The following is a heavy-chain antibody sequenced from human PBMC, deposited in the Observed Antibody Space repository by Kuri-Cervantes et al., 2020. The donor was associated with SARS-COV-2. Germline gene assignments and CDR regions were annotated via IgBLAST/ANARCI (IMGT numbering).Heavy chain of an antibody. CDR3: ARGGEDIVVVPAAPIRGSPFDY. J-gene: IGHJ4*02. V-gene: IGHV4-34*01. CDR2: INHSGST. D-gene: IGHD2-2*01. Sequence: SQTLSLTCAVYGGSFSDYYWSWVRQPPGKGLEWIGEINHSGSTNYNPSLKSRVTISVDTSKNQFSLKLSSVTAADTAVYYCARGGEDIVVVPAAPIRGSPFDYWGQGTLVTVSS. CDR1: GGSFSDYY.